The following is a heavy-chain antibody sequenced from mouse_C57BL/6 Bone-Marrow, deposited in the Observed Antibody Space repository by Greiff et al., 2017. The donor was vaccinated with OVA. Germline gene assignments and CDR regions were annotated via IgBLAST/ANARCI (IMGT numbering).Heavy chain of an antibody. CDR1: GFTFSSYA. CDR3: AVITTVVATGAMDY. J-gene: IGHJ4*01. Sequence: EVQLMESGGGLVKPGGSLKLSCAASGFTFSSYAMSWVRQTPEKRLEWVATISDGGSYTYYPDNVKGRFTISRDNAKNNLYLQMSHLKSEDTAMYYCAVITTVVATGAMDYWGQGTSVTVSS. D-gene: IGHD1-1*01. CDR2: ISDGGSYT. V-gene: IGHV5-4*01.